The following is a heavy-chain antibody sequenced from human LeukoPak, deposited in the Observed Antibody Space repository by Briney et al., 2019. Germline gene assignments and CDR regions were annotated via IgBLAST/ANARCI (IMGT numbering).Heavy chain of an antibody. CDR1: GYTFTSCG. V-gene: IGHV1-18*01. J-gene: IGHJ4*02. CDR3: ARGSGFYGSYYFDY. Sequence: ASVTVSCTASGYTFTSCGISWVRQAPGQGLEWMGWISAYNGNTNYAQKLQGRVTMTTDTSTSTAYMELRSLRSDDTAVYYCARGSGFYGSYYFDYWGQGTLVTVSS. CDR2: ISAYNGNT. D-gene: IGHD2/OR15-2a*01.